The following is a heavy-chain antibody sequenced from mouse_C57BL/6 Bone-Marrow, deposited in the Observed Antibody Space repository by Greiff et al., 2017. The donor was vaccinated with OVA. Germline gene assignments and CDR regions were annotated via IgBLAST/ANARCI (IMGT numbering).Heavy chain of an antibody. CDR2: IYPRSGNT. CDR3: ARKLGKPTYWEGYAMDY. CDR1: GYTFTSYG. J-gene: IGHJ4*01. D-gene: IGHD5-5*01. V-gene: IGHV1-81*01. Sequence: VQLQQSGAELARPGASVKLSCKASGYTFTSYGISWVKQRTGQGLEWIGEIYPRSGNTYYNEKFKGKATLTADKSSSTEYRELRSLTSEDSAVYFCARKLGKPTYWEGYAMDYWGQGTSVTVSS.